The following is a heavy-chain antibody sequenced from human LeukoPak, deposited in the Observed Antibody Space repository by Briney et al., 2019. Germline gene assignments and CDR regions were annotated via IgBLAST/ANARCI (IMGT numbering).Heavy chain of an antibody. D-gene: IGHD3-10*01. CDR1: GFTFSGSA. CDR2: IRSKANSYAT. J-gene: IGHJ4*02. Sequence: GGSLRLSCAASGFTFSGSAMHWVRQASGKGLEWVGRIRSKANSYATAYAASVKGRFTISRDDSKNTAYLQMNSLKTEDTAVYYCTRFIDYYGSGNDYWGQGTLVTVSS. CDR3: TRFIDYYGSGNDY. V-gene: IGHV3-73*01.